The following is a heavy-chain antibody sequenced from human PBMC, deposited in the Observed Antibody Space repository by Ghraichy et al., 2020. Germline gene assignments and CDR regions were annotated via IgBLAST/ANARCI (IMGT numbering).Heavy chain of an antibody. D-gene: IGHD6-19*01. V-gene: IGHV4-59*01. J-gene: IGHJ6*02. Sequence: SQTLSLTCTVSGGSISSYYWSWIRQPPGKGLEWIGYIYYSGSTNYNPSLKSRVTISVDTSKNQFSLKLSSVTAADTAVYYCARLGWLTPYYYYGMDVWGQGTTVTVSS. CDR2: IYYSGST. CDR3: ARLGWLTPYYYYGMDV. CDR1: GGSISSYY.